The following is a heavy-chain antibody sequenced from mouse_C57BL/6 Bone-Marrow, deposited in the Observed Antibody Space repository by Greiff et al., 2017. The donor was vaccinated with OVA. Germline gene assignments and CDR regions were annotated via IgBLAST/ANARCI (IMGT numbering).Heavy chain of an antibody. Sequence: QVQLQQPGTELVKPGASVKLSCKASGYTFTSYWMHWVKQRPGHGLEWIGNINPSNGGTNYNEKFKSKATLTVDKSSSTAYMQLSSLTSEDSAVYYCARAGTTVVAKAYWGQGTLVTVSA. D-gene: IGHD1-1*01. V-gene: IGHV1-53*01. CDR1: GYTFTSYW. CDR2: INPSNGGT. J-gene: IGHJ3*01. CDR3: ARAGTTVVAKAY.